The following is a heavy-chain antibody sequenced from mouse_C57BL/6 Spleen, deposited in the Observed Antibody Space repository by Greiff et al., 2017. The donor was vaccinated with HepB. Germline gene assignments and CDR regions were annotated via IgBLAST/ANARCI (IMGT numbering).Heavy chain of an antibody. V-gene: IGHV1-50*01. CDR1: GYTFTSYW. CDR2: IDPSDSYT. J-gene: IGHJ4*01. D-gene: IGHD4-1*01. CDR3: ARRGTGTTYAMDY. Sequence: QVQLQQPGAELVKPGASVKLSCKASGYTFTSYWMQWVKQRPGQGLEWIGEIDPSDSYTNYNQKFKGKATLTVDTSSSTAYMQLSSLTSEDSAVYYCARRGTGTTYAMDYWGQGTSVTVSS.